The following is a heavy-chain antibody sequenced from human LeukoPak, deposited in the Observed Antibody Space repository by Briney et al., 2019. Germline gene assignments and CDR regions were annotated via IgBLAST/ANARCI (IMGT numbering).Heavy chain of an antibody. CDR2: MSPNSGDA. CDR1: GYTFTSYD. D-gene: IGHD7-27*01. V-gene: IGHV1-8*01. CDR3: ARGPPNWGYDY. Sequence: ASVKVSCKASGYTFTSYDFNWVRQATGQRPEWMGWMSPNSGDAGYAQKFQDRVTMTRNTSISTAYMELSSLRSDDTAVYCCARGPPNWGYDYWGPGTLVTVSS. J-gene: IGHJ4*02.